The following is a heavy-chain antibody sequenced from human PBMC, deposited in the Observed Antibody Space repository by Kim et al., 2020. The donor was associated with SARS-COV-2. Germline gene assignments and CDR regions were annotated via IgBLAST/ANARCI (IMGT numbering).Heavy chain of an antibody. CDR1: GFTFSSYG. J-gene: IGHJ3*02. CDR2: IWYDGSNK. Sequence: GGSLRLSCAASGFTFSSYGMHWVRQAPGKGLEWVAVIWYDGSNKYYADPVKGRFTISRDNSKNTLYLQMNSLRAEDTAVYYCARDRGYCSGGSCYRPPDAFDIWGQGTMVTVSS. V-gene: IGHV3-33*01. D-gene: IGHD2-15*01. CDR3: ARDRGYCSGGSCYRPPDAFDI.